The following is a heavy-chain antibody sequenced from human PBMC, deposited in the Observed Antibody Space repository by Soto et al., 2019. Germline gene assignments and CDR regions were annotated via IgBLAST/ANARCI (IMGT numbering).Heavy chain of an antibody. CDR2: ISSSSSTI. Sequence: GGSLRLSCAASGFTFSSYSMNWVRQAPGKGLEWVSYISSSSSTIYYADSVKGRFTISRDNAKNSLYLQMNSLRAEDTAVYYCARDLSTGDGRYYYYYMDVWGKGTTVTVSS. CDR1: GFTFSSYS. J-gene: IGHJ6*03. D-gene: IGHD7-27*01. CDR3: ARDLSTGDGRYYYYYMDV. V-gene: IGHV3-48*04.